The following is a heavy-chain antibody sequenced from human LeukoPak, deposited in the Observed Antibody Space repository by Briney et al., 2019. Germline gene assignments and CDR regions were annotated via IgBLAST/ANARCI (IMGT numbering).Heavy chain of an antibody. V-gene: IGHV3-30-3*01. CDR3: AREGGYSLYYYGMDV. J-gene: IGHJ6*02. D-gene: IGHD3-22*01. Sequence: PGGSLRLSCAASGFTFSSYAMHWVRQAPGKGLEWVAVISYDGSNKYYADSVKGRFTISRDNSKNTLYLQMNSLRAEDTAVYYCAREGGYSLYYYGMDVWGQGTTVTVSS. CDR2: ISYDGSNK. CDR1: GFTFSSYA.